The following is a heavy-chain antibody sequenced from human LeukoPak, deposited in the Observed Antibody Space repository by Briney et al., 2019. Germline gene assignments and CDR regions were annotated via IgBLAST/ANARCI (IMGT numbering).Heavy chain of an antibody. D-gene: IGHD5-24*01. CDR2: ISYDGSNK. V-gene: IGHV3-30*18. CDR3: AKDHPALEMATIPYYFDY. Sequence: PGRSLRLSCAASGFTFSSYGMHWVRQAPGKGLEWVAVISYDGSNKYYADSVEGRFTISRDNSKNTLYLQMNSLRAEDTAVYYCAKDHPALEMATIPYYFDYWGQGTLVTVSS. CDR1: GFTFSSYG. J-gene: IGHJ4*02.